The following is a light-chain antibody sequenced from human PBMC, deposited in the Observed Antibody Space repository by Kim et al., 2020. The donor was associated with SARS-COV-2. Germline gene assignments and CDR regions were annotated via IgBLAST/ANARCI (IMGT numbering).Light chain of an antibody. CDR2: YDS. V-gene: IGLV3-21*04. CDR3: HVWGSSSDHPYV. Sequence: PGKTASITCGRKNIENISVQKYQQKPCKAPMLVIYYDSDRPSGIPKRFSGSNSGNTATLTINRVEAGDETDYYCHVWGSSSDHPYVFGTGTKVTVL. J-gene: IGLJ1*01. CDR1: NIENIS.